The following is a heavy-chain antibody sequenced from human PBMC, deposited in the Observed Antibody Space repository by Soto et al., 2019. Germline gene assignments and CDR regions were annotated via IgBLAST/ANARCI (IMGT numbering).Heavy chain of an antibody. Sequence: QVQLVQSGAEMKKPGASVKVSCKASGYTFTSYGISWVRQAPGQGLEWMGWISAYNGNTNYAQMLQVRVTMTTDTPTSTAYLELRSLTSDDTAVYYCARALAAGVVDYWGQGTLVTVSS. V-gene: IGHV1-18*01. D-gene: IGHD6-19*01. J-gene: IGHJ4*02. CDR3: ARALAAGVVDY. CDR2: ISAYNGNT. CDR1: GYTFTSYG.